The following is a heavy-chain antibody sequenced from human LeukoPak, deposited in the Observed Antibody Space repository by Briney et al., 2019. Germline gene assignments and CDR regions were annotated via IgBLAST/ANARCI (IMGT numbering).Heavy chain of an antibody. CDR2: VYYDGST. CDR1: GGSISTYY. D-gene: IGHD3-3*01. Sequence: SSETLSLTCTVSGGSISTYYWSWIRQPPGKGLEWIRYVYYDGSTNYNPSLKSRVTISVDTSKNQFSLRLSSVTAADTALYYCARGATIFGVIIKHAFDIWGQGTMVTVSS. V-gene: IGHV4-59*01. CDR3: ARGATIFGVIIKHAFDI. J-gene: IGHJ3*02.